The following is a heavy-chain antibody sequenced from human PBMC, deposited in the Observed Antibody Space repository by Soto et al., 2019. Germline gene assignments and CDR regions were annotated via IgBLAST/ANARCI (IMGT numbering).Heavy chain of an antibody. J-gene: IGHJ5*02. CDR3: ARDSSSWYWGGFDP. V-gene: IGHV1-18*01. CDR1: AYTFTSYG. Sequence: ASVKVSCKASAYTFTSYGISWVRQAPGQGLEWMGWISAYNGNTNYAQKLQGRVTMTTDTSTSTAYMELRSLRSDDTAVYYCARDSSSWYWGGFDPWGQGTLVTVS. CDR2: ISAYNGNT. D-gene: IGHD6-13*01.